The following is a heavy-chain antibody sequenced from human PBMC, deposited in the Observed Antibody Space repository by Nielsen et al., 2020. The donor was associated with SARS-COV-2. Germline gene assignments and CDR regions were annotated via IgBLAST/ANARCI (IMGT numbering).Heavy chain of an antibody. CDR3: AKGFWGYTVTSYFDY. CDR1: GFTFSSYG. Sequence: GESLKISCAASGFTFSSYGMHWVRQAPGKGLEWVAVISYDGSNKYYADSVKGRFTISRDNSKNTLYLQMNSLRAEDTAVYYCAKGFWGYTVTSYFDYWGQGTLVTVSS. V-gene: IGHV3-30*18. J-gene: IGHJ4*02. D-gene: IGHD4-17*01. CDR2: ISYDGSNK.